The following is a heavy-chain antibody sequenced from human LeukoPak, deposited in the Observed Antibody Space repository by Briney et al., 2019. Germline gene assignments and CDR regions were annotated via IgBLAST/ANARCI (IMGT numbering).Heavy chain of an antibody. CDR3: AKRSPVVVAAKGAFDI. J-gene: IGHJ3*02. Sequence: PGGSLRLSCAASGFTFSSYWMSWVRQAPGKGLEWVANIKQDGSEKYYVDSVKGRFTISRDNAKNSLYLQMNSLRAEDTAVYYCAKRSPVVVAAKGAFDIWGQGTMVTVSS. CDR1: GFTFSSYW. V-gene: IGHV3-7*03. D-gene: IGHD2-15*01. CDR2: IKQDGSEK.